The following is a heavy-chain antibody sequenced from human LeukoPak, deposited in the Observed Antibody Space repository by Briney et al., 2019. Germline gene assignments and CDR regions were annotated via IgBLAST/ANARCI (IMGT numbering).Heavy chain of an antibody. CDR1: GYTFTDYA. D-gene: IGHD6-19*01. CDR3: ARGGKQWRGGNYFDS. CDR2: ITTGRGET. J-gene: IGHJ4*02. Sequence: ASVKVSCKAYGYTFTDYARHWVRQAPGQSLEWMGCITTGRGETRYSQEFQRRITFTRDTSASTVYMDLSDLRSEDTAVYYCARGGKQWRGGNYFDSWGQGTLVAVSS. V-gene: IGHV1-3*03.